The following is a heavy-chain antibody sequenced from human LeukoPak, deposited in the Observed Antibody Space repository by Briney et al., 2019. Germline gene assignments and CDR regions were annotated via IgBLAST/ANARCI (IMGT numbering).Heavy chain of an antibody. J-gene: IGHJ4*02. CDR3: AKVKWKLIGYFDY. Sequence: GGSLRLSCAASGFTFTSYAMSWVRQAPGKGLEWVSVLTGDGNTYYADSVKGRFTNSRDDSKNTLFLQMNSLRAEDTAVYFCAKVKWKLIGYFDYWGQGTLVTVSS. D-gene: IGHD1-20*01. CDR2: LTGDGNT. V-gene: IGHV3-23*01. CDR1: GFTFTSYA.